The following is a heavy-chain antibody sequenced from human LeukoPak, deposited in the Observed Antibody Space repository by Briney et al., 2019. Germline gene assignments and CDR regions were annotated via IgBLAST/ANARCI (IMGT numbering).Heavy chain of an antibody. CDR2: ISYDGSNK. J-gene: IGHJ3*02. CDR3: AREERAASDAFDI. D-gene: IGHD1-1*01. CDR1: GFTFSSYA. V-gene: IGHV3-30-3*01. Sequence: GGSLRLSCAASGFTFSSYAMHWVRQAPGKGLEWVAVISYDGSNKYYADSVKGRFTISRDNSKNTLYLQMNSLRAEDTAVYYCAREERAASDAFDIWGQGTMVTVSS.